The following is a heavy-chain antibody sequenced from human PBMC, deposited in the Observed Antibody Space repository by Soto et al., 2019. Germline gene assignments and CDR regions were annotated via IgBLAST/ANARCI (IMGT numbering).Heavy chain of an antibody. D-gene: IGHD1-26*01. Sequence: QVQLQESGPGLVKPSETLSLTCTVSGGSISGYYWSWIRQPPGKGLEWIGYIYHSGTTNYNPSLKSRVTISVDTSKNQFSLKQSSVTAADTAVYYCARDRGGSYALDYWCQGTLVTVSS. CDR1: GGSISGYY. V-gene: IGHV4-59*01. J-gene: IGHJ4*02. CDR2: IYHSGTT. CDR3: ARDRGGSYALDY.